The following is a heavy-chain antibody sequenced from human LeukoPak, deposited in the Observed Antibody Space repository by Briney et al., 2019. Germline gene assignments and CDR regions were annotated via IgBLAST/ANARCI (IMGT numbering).Heavy chain of an antibody. CDR3: ARDHGYSSSWSPGPLDY. D-gene: IGHD6-13*01. Sequence: SETLSLTCTVSGGSISSYYWSWIRQPPGKGLEWIGYIYYTGSTNYNPSLKSRVTISLDTSKNQFSLKLSSVTAADTAVYYCARDHGYSSSWSPGPLDYWGQGTLVTVSS. V-gene: IGHV4-59*12. J-gene: IGHJ4*02. CDR2: IYYTGST. CDR1: GGSISSYY.